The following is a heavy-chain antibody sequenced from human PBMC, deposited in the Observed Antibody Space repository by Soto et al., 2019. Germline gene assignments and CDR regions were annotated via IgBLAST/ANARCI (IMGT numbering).Heavy chain of an antibody. J-gene: IGHJ4*02. CDR2: ITTNGHT. CDR1: GFTFSNCV. Sequence: EVHLLESGGDLVQPGESLRLSCETSGFTFSNCVMTWVRQPPGKRLEWVSVITTNGHTDYADTVKGRFTISRDNSKNTVYLQMNSLRAEDTAVYYCAKGLLNGRLYAADWGQGTLVTVSS. D-gene: IGHD2-15*01. CDR3: AKGLLNGRLYAAD. V-gene: IGHV3-23*01.